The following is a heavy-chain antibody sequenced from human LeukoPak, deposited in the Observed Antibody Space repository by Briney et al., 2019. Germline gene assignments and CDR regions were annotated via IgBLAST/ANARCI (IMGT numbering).Heavy chain of an antibody. CDR2: ISTSGSTI. D-gene: IGHD3-16*01. Sequence: GGSLRLSCAASGFIFSDYYMSWIRQAPGKGLEWVSYISTSGSTIYYADSVKGRFTISRDSSKNTLYLQMGSLRAEDMAVYYCARERGGAFDIWGQGTMVTVSS. CDR1: GFIFSDYY. V-gene: IGHV3-11*04. CDR3: ARERGGAFDI. J-gene: IGHJ3*02.